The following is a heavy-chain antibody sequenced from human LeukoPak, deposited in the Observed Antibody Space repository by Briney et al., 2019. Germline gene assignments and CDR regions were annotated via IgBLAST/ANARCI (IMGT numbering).Heavy chain of an antibody. CDR3: ARVAQPRIAMYYFDY. V-gene: IGHV1-2*04. J-gene: IGHJ4*02. Sequence: GASVKVSCKASGYTFTGYYMHWVRQAPGQGLEWMGWINPNSGGTNYAQKFQGWVTMTRDTSISTAYMELSRLRSDDTAVYYCARVAQPRIAMYYFDYWGQGTLVTVSS. D-gene: IGHD3-22*01. CDR1: GYTFTGYY. CDR2: INPNSGGT.